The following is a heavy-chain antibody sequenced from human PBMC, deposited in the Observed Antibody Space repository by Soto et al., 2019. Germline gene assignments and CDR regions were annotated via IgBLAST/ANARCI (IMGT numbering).Heavy chain of an antibody. CDR1: GFTFSSYS. CDR3: ARAGEKVLWFGGPRKMLDY. Sequence: GGSLRLSCAASGFTFSSYSMNWVRQAPGKGLEWASSISSSSSYIYYADSVKGRFTISRDNAKNSLYLQMNSLRAEDTAVYYCARAGEKVLWFGGPRKMLDYWGQGTLVTVSS. CDR2: ISSSSSYI. J-gene: IGHJ4*02. D-gene: IGHD3-10*01. V-gene: IGHV3-21*01.